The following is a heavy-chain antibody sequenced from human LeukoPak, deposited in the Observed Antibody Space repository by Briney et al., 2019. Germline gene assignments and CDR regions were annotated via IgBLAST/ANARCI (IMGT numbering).Heavy chain of an antibody. J-gene: IGHJ6*03. V-gene: IGHV4-34*01. CDR1: GGSFSDYH. D-gene: IGHD3-3*01. CDR2: INDRGST. Sequence: PSETLSLTCGVFGGSFSDYHWSWIRQPPGKGLEWIGYINDRGSTNYNPSLKSRVTISLDKSEKQVYLNLYSVTAADTALYYCARANQRQGSRKKITISGVVTFKYYYYIDVWGKGTTVTVSS. CDR3: ARANQRQGSRKKITISGVVTFKYYYYIDV.